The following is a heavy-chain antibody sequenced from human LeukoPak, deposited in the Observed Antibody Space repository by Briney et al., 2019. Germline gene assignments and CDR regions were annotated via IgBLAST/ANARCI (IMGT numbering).Heavy chain of an antibody. CDR2: INPNSGGT. J-gene: IGHJ5*02. D-gene: IGHD6-19*01. Sequence: ASVKVSFKSSVYTFTGYYMHWMRQAPGQGLEWMGWINPNSGGTNYAKKFQGRVTMTRETSISTAYMELSRLRSDDTAVYYCAREVYRAVAGTTIVWFDPWGQGTLVTVSS. CDR1: VYTFTGYY. CDR3: AREVYRAVAGTTIVWFDP. V-gene: IGHV1-2*02.